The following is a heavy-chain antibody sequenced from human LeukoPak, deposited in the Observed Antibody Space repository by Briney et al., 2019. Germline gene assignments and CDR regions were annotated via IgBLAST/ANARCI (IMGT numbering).Heavy chain of an antibody. CDR1: GDSVSSFY. Sequence: PSETLSLTCTVSGDSVSSFYWSWIRQPPGKGLEWIGEINHSGSTNYNPSLKSRVTISVDTSKNQFSLKLSSVTAADTAVYYCARDRGMDVWGQGTTATVSS. CDR2: INHSGST. CDR3: ARDRGMDV. J-gene: IGHJ6*02. V-gene: IGHV4-34*01.